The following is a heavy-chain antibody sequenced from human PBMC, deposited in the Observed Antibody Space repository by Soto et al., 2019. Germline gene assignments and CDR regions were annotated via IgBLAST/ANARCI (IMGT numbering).Heavy chain of an antibody. D-gene: IGHD3-22*01. CDR1: GFTFSSYA. CDR2: ISGSGGST. CDR3: AKDPSYYDSSRPYGMDV. Sequence: VGSLRLSCAASGFTFSSYAMSWVRQAPGKGLEWVSAISGSGGSTYYADSVKGRFTISRDNSKNTLYLQMNSLRAEDTAVYYCAKDPSYYDSSRPYGMDVWGQGTTVTVSS. V-gene: IGHV3-23*01. J-gene: IGHJ6*02.